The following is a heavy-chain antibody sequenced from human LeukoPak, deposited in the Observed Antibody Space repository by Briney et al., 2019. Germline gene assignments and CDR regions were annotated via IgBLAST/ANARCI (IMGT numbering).Heavy chain of an antibody. D-gene: IGHD3-10*01. CDR2: IYYSGST. CDR3: ARVRITMVRGRPNWFDP. J-gene: IGHJ5*02. Sequence: SDTLTLTCTVSGGSISSYYWSWIRQPPGKGLEWIGYIYYSGSTNYNPSLKSRVTISVDTSKNQFSLKLSSVTAADTAVYYCARVRITMVRGRPNWFDPWGQGTLVTVSS. CDR1: GGSISSYY. V-gene: IGHV4-59*07.